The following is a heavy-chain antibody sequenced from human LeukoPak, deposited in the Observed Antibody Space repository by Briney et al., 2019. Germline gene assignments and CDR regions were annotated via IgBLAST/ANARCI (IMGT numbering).Heavy chain of an antibody. D-gene: IGHD3-10*01. CDR2: INHSGST. Sequence: TSETLSLTCAVYGGSFSGYYWSWIRQPPGKGLEWIGEINHSGSTNYNPSLKSRVTISVDTSKNQFSLKLSSVTAADTAVYYCARGSSTIVRGVIREFDYWGQGTLVTVSS. J-gene: IGHJ4*02. CDR3: ARGSSTIVRGVIREFDY. CDR1: GGSFSGYY. V-gene: IGHV4-34*01.